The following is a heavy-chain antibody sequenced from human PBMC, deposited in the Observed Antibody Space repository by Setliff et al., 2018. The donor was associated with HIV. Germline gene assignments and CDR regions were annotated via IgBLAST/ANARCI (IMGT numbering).Heavy chain of an antibody. J-gene: IGHJ6*02. V-gene: IGHV4-4*02. CDR2: IHYSGST. CDR3: ARDKMEAPAGTKGYYYYYGMDV. Sequence: KPSETLSLTCAVSGGSISSDNWWSWVRQPPGKGLEWIGSIHYSGSTYYNPSLKSRVTISVDTSKNQFSPKLSSVTAADTAVYYCARDKMEAPAGTKGYYYYYGMDVWGQGTTVTVSS. D-gene: IGHD2-2*01. CDR1: GGSISSDNW.